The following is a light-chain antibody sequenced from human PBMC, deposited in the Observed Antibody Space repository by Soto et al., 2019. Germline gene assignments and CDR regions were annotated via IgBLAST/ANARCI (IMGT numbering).Light chain of an antibody. Sequence: QSALTQPASVYGSPGQSITISCPGSSSDIGSYNFVSWYQQHPGKAPKLIIYDVSNRPSGVSNRFFGSKSGYTASLTISGVQAEDEAEYYCCTYATVSWVFGEGTKRTVL. J-gene: IGLJ3*02. CDR1: SSDIGSYNF. V-gene: IGLV2-23*02. CDR3: CTYATVSWV. CDR2: DVS.